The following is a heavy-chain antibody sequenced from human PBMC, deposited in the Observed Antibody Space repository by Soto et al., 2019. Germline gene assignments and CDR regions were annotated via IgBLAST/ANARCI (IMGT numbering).Heavy chain of an antibody. V-gene: IGHV3-30*18. J-gene: IGHJ6*03. CDR3: AKVPGYYYYYMDV. CDR1: GVTFSSYC. CDR2: ISYDGSNK. Sequence: PGGSLRLSSAASGVTFSSYCMHWVRQAPGKGLEWVAVISYDGSNKYYADSVKGRFTISRDNSKNTLYLQMNSLRAEDTAVYYCAKVPGYYYYYMDVWGKGTTVPVSS.